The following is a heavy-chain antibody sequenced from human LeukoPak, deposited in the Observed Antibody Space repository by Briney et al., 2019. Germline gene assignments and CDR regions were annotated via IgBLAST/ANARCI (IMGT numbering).Heavy chain of an antibody. J-gene: IGHJ4*02. CDR1: GFTFSSYS. D-gene: IGHD2-2*01. CDR3: ARGPAAAIDY. CDR2: ITGSSNTI. V-gene: IGHV3-48*02. Sequence: GGSLRLSCAASGFTFSSYSMNWVRQAPGKGLEWVSFITGSSNTIYYADSVKGRFTISRDNAKNSLYLQMNSLRDEDTAVYYCARGPAAAIDYWGQGTLVTVSS.